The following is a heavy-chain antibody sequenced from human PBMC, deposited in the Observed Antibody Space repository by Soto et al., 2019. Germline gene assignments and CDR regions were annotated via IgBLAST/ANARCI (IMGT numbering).Heavy chain of an antibody. CDR3: AGGEGSRNKRNYYYYGMDV. Sequence: QLQLQESGSGLVKPSQTLSLTCAVSGGSISSGGYSWSWIRQPPGKGLEWIGYIDHSGSTYYNPSLHSRVAISVDRSKNQFSLKLSYVTAAATAVYYCAGGEGSRNKRNYYYYGMDVWGQGTTVTVSS. CDR2: IDHSGST. V-gene: IGHV4-30-2*01. J-gene: IGHJ6*02. CDR1: GGSISSGGYS. D-gene: IGHD2-15*01.